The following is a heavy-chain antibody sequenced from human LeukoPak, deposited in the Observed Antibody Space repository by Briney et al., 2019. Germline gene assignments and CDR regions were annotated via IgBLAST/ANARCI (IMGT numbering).Heavy chain of an antibody. V-gene: IGHV3-30*18. J-gene: IGHJ6*02. D-gene: IGHD3-10*01. CDR1: GFTFSSYG. Sequence: PGRSLRLSCAASGFTFSSYGMHWVRQAPGKGLEWVAVISYDGSNKYYADSVKGQFTISRDNSKNTLYLQMNSLRAEDTAVYYCAKEGPPNYYGSGSYRYYYYYGMDVWGQGTTVTVSS. CDR2: ISYDGSNK. CDR3: AKEGPPNYYGSGSYRYYYYYGMDV.